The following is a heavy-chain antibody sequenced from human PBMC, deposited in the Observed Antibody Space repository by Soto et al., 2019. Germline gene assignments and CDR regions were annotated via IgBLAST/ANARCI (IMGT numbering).Heavy chain of an antibody. CDR3: ARDVGPVTIFGEALSGYFDF. Sequence: GGSLRLSCAVSGFSFGTYWMSWVRQAPGQGLEWLASIKEAGSERYYLDSVKGRFTISRDNAKDSLSLQMNSLRGEDTAFYYCARDVGPVTIFGEALSGYFDFWGQGTLVTVSS. J-gene: IGHJ4*02. V-gene: IGHV3-7*03. CDR1: GFSFGTYW. CDR2: IKEAGSER. D-gene: IGHD3-3*01.